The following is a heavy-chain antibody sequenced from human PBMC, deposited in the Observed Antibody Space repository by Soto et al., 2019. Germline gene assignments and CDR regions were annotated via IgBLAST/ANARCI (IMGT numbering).Heavy chain of an antibody. V-gene: IGHV4-59*01. CDR2: VYYSGGT. CDR3: ARTTRMTTMIDY. J-gene: IGHJ4*02. CDR1: NDSISSYH. D-gene: IGHD4-17*01. Sequence: SETLSLTCTVSNDSISSYHWSWIRQPPGKGLEWIGYVYYSGGTKYNPSLKSRLTMSLDMSKKQFSLRLTSVTAADTAVYFCARTTRMTTMIDYWGQGTQVTVSS.